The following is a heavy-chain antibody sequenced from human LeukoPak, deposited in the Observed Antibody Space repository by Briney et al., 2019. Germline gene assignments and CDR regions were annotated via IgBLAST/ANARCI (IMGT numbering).Heavy chain of an antibody. J-gene: IGHJ6*02. D-gene: IGHD2-8*02. Sequence: ASVKVSCKASGYTFTSYDINWVRQATGQGLEWMGWTNPNSGNTGYAQKFQGRVTMTRNTSISTAYMELSSLRSEDTAVYYCARGSIRVLGHYYYYGMDVWGQGTTVTVSS. CDR3: ARGSIRVLGHYYYYGMDV. CDR2: TNPNSGNT. CDR1: GYTFTSYD. V-gene: IGHV1-8*01.